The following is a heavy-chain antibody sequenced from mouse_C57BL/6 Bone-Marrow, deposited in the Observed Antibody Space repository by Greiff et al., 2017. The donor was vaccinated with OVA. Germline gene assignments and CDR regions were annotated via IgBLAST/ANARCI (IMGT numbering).Heavy chain of an antibody. V-gene: IGHV1-50*01. CDR1: GYTFTSYW. Sequence: QVQLKQPGAELVKPGASVKLSCKASGYTFTSYWMQWVKQRPGQGLEWIGEIDPSDSYTNYNQKFKGKATLTVDTSSSTAYMQLSSLTSEDSAVYYCYSFWFAYWGQGTLDTVSA. CDR3: YSFWFAY. J-gene: IGHJ3*01. D-gene: IGHD3-1*01. CDR2: IDPSDSYT.